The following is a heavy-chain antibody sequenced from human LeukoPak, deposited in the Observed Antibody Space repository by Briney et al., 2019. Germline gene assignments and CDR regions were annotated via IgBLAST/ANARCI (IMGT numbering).Heavy chain of an antibody. V-gene: IGHV1-2*02. CDR3: ARDPSHYYYMDV. Sequence: WASVKVSCKASGYTFTGYYMHWVRQAPGQGLEWMGWINPKSGGTKYAQKFQGRVTMTRDTSISTAYIDVSRLTPDDTAVYYCARDPSHYYYMDVWGKGTTVTVSS. J-gene: IGHJ6*03. CDR2: INPKSGGT. CDR1: GYTFTGYY.